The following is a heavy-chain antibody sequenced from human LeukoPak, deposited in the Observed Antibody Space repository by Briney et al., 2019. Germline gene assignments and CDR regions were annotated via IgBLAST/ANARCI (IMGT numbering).Heavy chain of an antibody. J-gene: IGHJ6*02. CDR1: GGSISSGGYS. D-gene: IGHD3-3*01. Sequence: SQTLSHTCAVSGGSISSGGYSWSWIRQPPGKGLEWIGYINHSGSTNYNPSLKSRVTISVDTSKNQFSLKLSSVTAADTAVYYCARLEWLATLETFGYYYYGMDVWGQGTTVTVSS. V-gene: IGHV4-30-2*01. CDR3: ARLEWLATLETFGYYYYGMDV. CDR2: INHSGST.